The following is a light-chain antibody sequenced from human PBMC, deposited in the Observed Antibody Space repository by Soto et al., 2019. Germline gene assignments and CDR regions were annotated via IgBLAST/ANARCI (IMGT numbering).Light chain of an antibody. CDR1: SSDVGGYDY. J-gene: IGLJ1*01. CDR3: SSYVGTNSYV. V-gene: IGLV2-8*01. Sequence: QSVLTQPPSASGSPGQSVTISCTGTSSDVGGYDYVSWYKQHPGKAPKLMIYEVSKRPSGVPDRFSGSKSGNTAALTVSGLQAEDEADXYCSSYVGTNSYVFGTGTKVTVL. CDR2: EVS.